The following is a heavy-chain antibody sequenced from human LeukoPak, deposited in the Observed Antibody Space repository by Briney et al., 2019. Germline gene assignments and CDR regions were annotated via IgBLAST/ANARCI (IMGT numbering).Heavy chain of an antibody. J-gene: IGHJ5*02. D-gene: IGHD5-18*01. CDR2: ISGSGGST. Sequence: ETLSLTCTVYGGSFSGYYWSWVRQAPGKGLEWVSAISGSGGSTYYADSVKGRFTISRDNSKNTLYLQMNSLRAEDTAVYYCAKGRGYSYGYGFDPWGQGTLVTVSS. CDR1: GGSFSGYY. V-gene: IGHV3-23*01. CDR3: AKGRGYSYGYGFDP.